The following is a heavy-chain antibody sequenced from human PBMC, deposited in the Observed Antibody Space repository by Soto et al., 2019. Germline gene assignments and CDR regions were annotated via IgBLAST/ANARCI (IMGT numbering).Heavy chain of an antibody. CDR2: IYHSGST. D-gene: IGHD1-26*01. CDR3: ARDQGELDY. Sequence: KPSETLSLTCAVSGYSISSGYYWGWIRQPPGKGLEWIGSIYHSGSTYYNPSLKSRVTISVDTSKNQFSLKLSSVTAADTAVYYCARDQGELDYWGQGTLVTVSS. CDR1: GYSISSGYY. V-gene: IGHV4-38-2*02. J-gene: IGHJ4*02.